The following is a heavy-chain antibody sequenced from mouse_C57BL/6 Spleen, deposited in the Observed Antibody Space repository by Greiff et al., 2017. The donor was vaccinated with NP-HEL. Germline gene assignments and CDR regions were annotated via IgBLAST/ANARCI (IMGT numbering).Heavy chain of an antibody. Sequence: VQLKQSGPELVKPGASVKISCKASGYTFTDYYMNWVKQSHGKSLEWIGDINPNNGGTSYNQKFKGKATLTVDKSSSTAYMELRSLTSEDSAVYYCARRTTAQATFNYYAMDYWGQGTSVTVSS. J-gene: IGHJ4*01. CDR3: ARRTTAQATFNYYAMDY. V-gene: IGHV1-26*01. CDR1: GYTFTDYY. D-gene: IGHD3-2*02. CDR2: INPNNGGT.